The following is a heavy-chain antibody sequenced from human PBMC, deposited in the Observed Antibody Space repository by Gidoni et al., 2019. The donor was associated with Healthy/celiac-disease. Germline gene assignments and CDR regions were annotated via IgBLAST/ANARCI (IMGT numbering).Heavy chain of an antibody. D-gene: IGHD4-4*01. CDR2: IRSKAYGGTT. CDR1: GVSFGDDD. V-gene: IGHV3-49*04. CDR3: TTETTVTPYYYYYGMDV. Sequence: EGQLVASGGGLVQPGRSLRRVCTAAGVSFGDDDMSWVRQAPGKGLEWVGFIRSKAYGGTTEYAASVKGRFTISRDDSKSIAYLQMNSLKTEDTAVYYCTTETTVTPYYYYYGMDVWGQGTTVTVSS. J-gene: IGHJ6*02.